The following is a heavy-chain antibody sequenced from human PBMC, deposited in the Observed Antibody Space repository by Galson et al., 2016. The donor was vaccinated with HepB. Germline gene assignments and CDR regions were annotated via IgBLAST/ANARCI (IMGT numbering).Heavy chain of an antibody. J-gene: IGHJ6*02. CDR3: ANGYCSGSYCYNSLYYYYGMDV. CDR2: IIPIFGTA. D-gene: IGHD2-15*01. CDR1: GGSFSSYV. V-gene: IGHV1-69*01. Sequence: SCKASGGSFSSYVISWVRQAPGQGLEWMGGIIPIFGTATYAQKFQARVTITADESTSTAYMELGSLRSEDTAGYYCANGYCSGSYCYNSLYYYYGMDVWGQGTTVTVSS.